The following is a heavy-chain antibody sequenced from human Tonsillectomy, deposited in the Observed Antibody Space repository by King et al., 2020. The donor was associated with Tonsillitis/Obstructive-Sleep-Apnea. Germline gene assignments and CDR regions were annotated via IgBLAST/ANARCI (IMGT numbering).Heavy chain of an antibody. CDR2: ITWNTGSI. V-gene: IGHV3-9*01. Sequence: VQLVESGGGLVQPGGSLRLSCAASGFTFDDYAMHWVRQAPGKGLEWVSGITWNTGSIGYADSVKGRFTISRDNAKNSLYLQMNSLRAEDTALYYCAKDTGRFLTPYMDVWGKGTTVTVSS. CDR1: GFTFDDYA. D-gene: IGHD3-3*01. CDR3: AKDTGRFLTPYMDV. J-gene: IGHJ6*03.